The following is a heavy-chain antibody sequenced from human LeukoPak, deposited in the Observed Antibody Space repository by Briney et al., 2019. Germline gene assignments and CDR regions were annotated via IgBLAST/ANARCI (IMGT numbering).Heavy chain of an antibody. CDR3: AREALGFDF. V-gene: IGHV3-21*01. CDR1: GFSFSNYN. CDR2: FTSGSGYI. Sequence: PGGSLRLSCAASGFSFSNYNMNWVRQAPGKGLEWVSSFTSGSGYIYYADSVKGRFTISRDNAKNSLYLEMNSLRADDTGAYYCAREALGFDFWGQGTLVTVSS. D-gene: IGHD3-3*01. J-gene: IGHJ4*02.